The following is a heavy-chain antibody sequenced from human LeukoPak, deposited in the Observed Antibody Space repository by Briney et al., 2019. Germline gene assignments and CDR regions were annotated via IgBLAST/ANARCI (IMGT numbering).Heavy chain of an antibody. CDR1: GFTFGDYA. D-gene: IGHD3-10*01. J-gene: IGHJ5*02. CDR2: IRSKAYGGTT. V-gene: IGHV3-49*04. Sequence: GGSLRLSCTASGFTFGDYAMSWVRQAPGKGLEWVGFIRSKAYGGTTEYAASVKGRFTISRDDSKSIAYLQMTSLKPEDTAVYYCTRGYYGSGSYYKSKNWFDPWGQGTLVTVSS. CDR3: TRGYYGSGSYYKSKNWFDP.